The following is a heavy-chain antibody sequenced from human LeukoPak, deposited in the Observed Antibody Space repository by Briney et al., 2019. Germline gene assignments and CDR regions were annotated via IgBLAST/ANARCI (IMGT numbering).Heavy chain of an antibody. CDR2: IYSGGST. CDR1: GFTFSSYA. CDR3: AREVGDY. J-gene: IGHJ4*02. V-gene: IGHV3-53*01. D-gene: IGHD2-15*01. Sequence: PGGSLRLSCAASGFTFSSYAMNWVRQAPGKGLEWVSVIYSGGSTYYADSVKGRFTISRDNSKNTLYLQMNSLRAEDTAVYYCAREVGDYWGQGTLVTVSS.